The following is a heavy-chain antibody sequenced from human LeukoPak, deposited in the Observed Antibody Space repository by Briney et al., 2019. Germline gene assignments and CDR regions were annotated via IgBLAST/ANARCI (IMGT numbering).Heavy chain of an antibody. V-gene: IGHV3-30-3*01. CDR2: ISNDGNNK. Sequence: GGSLRLSCAASGFTFRSSWMHWDRQAPGKGLEWVAVISNDGNNKHYIDSVKGRFTISRDNSKDTLYLQINSLRAEDTAVYYCGRVAPGGRHIDYWGQGTLVTVSS. D-gene: IGHD2-15*01. CDR3: GRVAPGGRHIDY. J-gene: IGHJ4*02. CDR1: GFTFRSSW.